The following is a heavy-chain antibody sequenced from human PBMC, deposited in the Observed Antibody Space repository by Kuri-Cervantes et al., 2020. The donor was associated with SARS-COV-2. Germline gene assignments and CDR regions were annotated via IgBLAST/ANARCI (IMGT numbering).Heavy chain of an antibody. Sequence: GESLKISCAASGFTFSSYWMSWVRQAPGKGLEWVANIKQDGSEKYYVDSVKGRFTISRDNAKNSLYLQMNSLRAEDTAVYYCAKDRRRPITSTLREIYYYGMDVWAKGPRAPSP. CDR3: AKDRRRPITSTLREIYYYGMDV. V-gene: IGHV3-7*03. CDR1: GFTFSSYW. CDR2: IKQDGSEK. J-gene: IGHJ6*02. D-gene: IGHD1-14*01.